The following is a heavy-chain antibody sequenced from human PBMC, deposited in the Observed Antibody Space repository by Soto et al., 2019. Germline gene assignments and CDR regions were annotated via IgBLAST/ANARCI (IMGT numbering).Heavy chain of an antibody. CDR2: VSYDGSNK. V-gene: IGHV3-30-3*01. D-gene: IGHD2-2*01. CDR1: GFTFSSYA. Sequence: GGSLRLSCAASGFTFSSYAMHWVRQAPGKGLEWVAVVSYDGSNKYYADSVKGRFTISRDNSKNTLYLQMNSLRAEDTAVYYCARDCSSTSCPTYGMDVWGQGTTVTVSS. J-gene: IGHJ6*02. CDR3: ARDCSSTSCPTYGMDV.